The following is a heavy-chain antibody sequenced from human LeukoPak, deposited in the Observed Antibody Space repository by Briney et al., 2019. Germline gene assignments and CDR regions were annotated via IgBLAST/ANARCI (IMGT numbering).Heavy chain of an antibody. D-gene: IGHD3-22*01. CDR1: GGSFSGYY. V-gene: IGHV4-34*01. J-gene: IGHJ4*02. Sequence: SETLSPTCTVYGGSFSGYYWSWIRQPPGKGLEWIGEIDNSRSTNHNPSLKSRVTISVDTSKNQFSLKLSSVTAADTAVYYCARGTSSGYFHWGQGTLVTVSS. CDR3: ARGTSSGYFH. CDR2: IDNSRST.